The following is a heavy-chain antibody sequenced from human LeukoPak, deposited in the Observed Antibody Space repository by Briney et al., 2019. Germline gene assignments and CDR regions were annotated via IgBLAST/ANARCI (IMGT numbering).Heavy chain of an antibody. CDR3: AREIPAALGGKKNWFDP. CDR2: IIPIFGTA. Sequence: SVKVSCKASGGTFSSYAISWVRQAPGQGLEWMGGIIPIFGTANYAQKFQGRVTITTDESTSTAYMELSSLRSEDTAVYYCAREIPAALGGKKNWFDPWGQGTLVTVSS. J-gene: IGHJ5*02. CDR1: GGTFSSYA. V-gene: IGHV1-69*05. D-gene: IGHD2-2*01.